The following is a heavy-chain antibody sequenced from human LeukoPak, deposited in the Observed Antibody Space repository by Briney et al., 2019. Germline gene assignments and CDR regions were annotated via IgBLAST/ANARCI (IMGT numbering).Heavy chain of an antibody. D-gene: IGHD6-13*01. CDR1: GYTFTSYG. J-gene: IGHJ5*02. V-gene: IGHV1-18*01. Sequence: ASVKVSCKASGYTFTSYGISWVRQAPGQGLEWMGWISAYNGNTNYAQKLQGRVTMTTDTSTSTAYMELRSLRSGDTAVYYCARVPSIAAAGTGWFDPWGQGTLVTVSS. CDR3: ARVPSIAAAGTGWFDP. CDR2: ISAYNGNT.